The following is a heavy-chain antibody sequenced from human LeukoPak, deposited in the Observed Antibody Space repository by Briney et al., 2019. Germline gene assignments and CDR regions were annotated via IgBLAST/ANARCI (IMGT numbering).Heavy chain of an antibody. Sequence: PGGSLRLSCAASGFTFSPYRMHWVRQAPGKGLEWVSSISSSGSYKYYGDSVKGRFTTSRDNSKNTLYLQMNSLRAEDTAVYYCARWAAAVDYWGQGTLVTVSS. D-gene: IGHD6-13*01. CDR2: ISSSGSYK. J-gene: IGHJ4*02. CDR1: GFTFSPYR. V-gene: IGHV3-21*01. CDR3: ARWAAAVDY.